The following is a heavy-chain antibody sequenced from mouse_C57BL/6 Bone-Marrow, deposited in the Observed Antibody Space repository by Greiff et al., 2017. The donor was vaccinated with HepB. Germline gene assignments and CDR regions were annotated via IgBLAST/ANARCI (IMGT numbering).Heavy chain of an antibody. CDR1: GYTFTDHT. V-gene: IGHV1-78*01. CDR2: IYPRDGST. J-gene: IGHJ2*01. Sequence: VQLQQSDAELVKPGASVKISCKVSGYTFTDHTIHWMKQRPEQGLEWIGYIYPRDGSTKYNERFKGKATLTADKSSSTAYMQPNSLTSEDSAVYFCARSGAYYGYEGYFDYWGQGTTLTVSS. CDR3: ARSGAYYGYEGYFDY. D-gene: IGHD2-9*01.